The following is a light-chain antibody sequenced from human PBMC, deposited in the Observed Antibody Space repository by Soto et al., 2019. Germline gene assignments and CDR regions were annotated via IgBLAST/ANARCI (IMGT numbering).Light chain of an antibody. J-gene: IGLJ3*02. CDR3: ALWVDTLNGSV. CDR1: SSNIGSHS. Sequence: QSVLTQPPSASGTPGQRITISCSGNSSNIGSHSVKWYQQLPGRAPKLLIYRSSHRPSGVPDRFSCSKSGTSASLAIGGLQSGDEADYYCALWVDTLNGSVFGAGTKLTVL. V-gene: IGLV1-44*01. CDR2: RSS.